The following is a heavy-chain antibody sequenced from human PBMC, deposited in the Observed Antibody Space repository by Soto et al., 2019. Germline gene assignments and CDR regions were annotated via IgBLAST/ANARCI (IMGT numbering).Heavy chain of an antibody. CDR2: ISYDGSNK. Sequence: QVQLVESGGGVVQPGRSLRLSCAASGFTFSSYAMHWVRQAPGKGLEWVAVISYDGSNKYYADSVKGRFTISRDNSKNRLYLQMSSLRAEDTALYYCGRDCGCKGSGWFDSWVQGSLVSVSS. D-gene: IGHD2-15*01. V-gene: IGHV3-30-3*01. CDR3: GRDCGCKGSGWFDS. CDR1: GFTFSSYA. J-gene: IGHJ5*01.